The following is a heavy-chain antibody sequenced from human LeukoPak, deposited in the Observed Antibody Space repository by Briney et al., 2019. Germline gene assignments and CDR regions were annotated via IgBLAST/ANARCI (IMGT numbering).Heavy chain of an antibody. CDR3: AREIDRDDYNRFFDY. CDR2: INAGNGNT. Sequence: ASVKVSCKASGYSFSTYTMNWVRQAPGQRLEWMGWINAGNGNTKYSQKFQGRVTITRDTSASTAYMEMRSLRSEDAAVYYCAREIDRDDYNRFFDYWGQGTLVTVSS. D-gene: IGHD5-24*01. J-gene: IGHJ4*02. CDR1: GYSFSTYT. V-gene: IGHV1-3*01.